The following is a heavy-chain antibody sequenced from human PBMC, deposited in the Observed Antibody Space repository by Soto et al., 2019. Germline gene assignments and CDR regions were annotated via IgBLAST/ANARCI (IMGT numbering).Heavy chain of an antibody. J-gene: IGHJ5*02. V-gene: IGHV4-59*01. CDR3: ARIPVDTSMIYWLDP. D-gene: IGHD5-18*01. CDR1: GGSIISYC. CDR2: IXXSXTX. Sequence: SELLSHSCTVSGGSIISYCWSWIRQPPGKGLXWIXXIXXSXTXXXNXXLKSRLIISVGTSKSLFSMKPSSVTAADTAVYYCARIPVDTSMIYWLDPWGHGTLATVSA.